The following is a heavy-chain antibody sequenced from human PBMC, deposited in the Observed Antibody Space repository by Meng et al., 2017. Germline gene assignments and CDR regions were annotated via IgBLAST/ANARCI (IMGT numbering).Heavy chain of an antibody. CDR3: TTEVTAPKN. J-gene: IGHJ4*02. V-gene: IGHV3-15*01. Sequence: VARVVSGGGLVKAGGSLRTSWAEFGVTISTGWMRWVRPAPGNGLEWVGRIKRHPDGGPPAYAAPVKVRFTISRDDSKHTLYLQMNSLKTEDTAVYYCTTEVTAPKNWGQGTLVTVSS. D-gene: IGHD2-21*02. CDR2: IKRHPDGGPP. CDR1: GVTISTGW.